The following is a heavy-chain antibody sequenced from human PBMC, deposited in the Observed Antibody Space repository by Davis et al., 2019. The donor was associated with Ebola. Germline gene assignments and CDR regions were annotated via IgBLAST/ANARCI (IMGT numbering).Heavy chain of an antibody. V-gene: IGHV4-34*01. CDR2: INHSGST. Sequence: SETLSLTCAVYGGSFSGYYWSWIRQPPGKGLEWIGEINHSGSTNYNPSLKSRVTISVDTSKNQFSLKLSSVTAADTAVYYCASVAAMVWFDPGAREPWSPSPQ. CDR3: ASVAAMVWFDP. CDR1: GGSFSGYY. D-gene: IGHD5-18*01. J-gene: IGHJ5*02.